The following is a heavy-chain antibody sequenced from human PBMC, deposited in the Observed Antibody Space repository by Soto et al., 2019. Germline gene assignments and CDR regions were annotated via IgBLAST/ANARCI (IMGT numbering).Heavy chain of an antibody. V-gene: IGHV3-30*04. D-gene: IGHD3-3*02. CDR2: ISDDGSDK. CDR3: ARHLSHLKPGWFDP. J-gene: IGHJ5*02. CDR1: GFTFSSYA. Sequence: GGSLRLSCAASGFTFSSYAMHWVRQAPGKGLEWVALISDDGSDKYYADSVKGRFTISRDNSKNTLYLQMNSLRPEDTAVYYCARHLSHLKPGWFDPWGQGTLVTV.